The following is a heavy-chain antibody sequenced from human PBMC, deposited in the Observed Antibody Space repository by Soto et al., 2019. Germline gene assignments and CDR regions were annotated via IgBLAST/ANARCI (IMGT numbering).Heavy chain of an antibody. D-gene: IGHD3-9*01. J-gene: IGHJ4*02. CDR1: GGSISSGGYY. CDR3: ARGMAEEQIFYYFDY. CDR2: ISYSGST. V-gene: IGHV4-31*03. Sequence: SETLSLTCTVSGGSISSGGYYWSWIRQHPGKGLEWIGYISYSGSTYYNPSLESRVTISVDTSKNQFSLKLRSVTAADTAVYYCARGMAEEQIFYYFDYWGQGDLVTVSS.